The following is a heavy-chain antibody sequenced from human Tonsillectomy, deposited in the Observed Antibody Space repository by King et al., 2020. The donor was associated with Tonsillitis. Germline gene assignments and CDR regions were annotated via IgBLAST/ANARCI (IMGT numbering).Heavy chain of an antibody. J-gene: IGHJ1*01. D-gene: IGHD3-22*01. V-gene: IGHV4-39*01. CDR3: ATLSGGYEYFQH. CDR1: GGSISTNTYY. CDR2: IHYSGST. Sequence: QLQESGPGLLKPSETLSLTCTVSGGSISTNTYYWDWVRQPPGKGLQWIGSIHYSGSTYYNPSLKSRVTISVDRSKNQFSLELSSVTAADTAVYYCATLSGGYEYFQHWGQGTLVTFSS.